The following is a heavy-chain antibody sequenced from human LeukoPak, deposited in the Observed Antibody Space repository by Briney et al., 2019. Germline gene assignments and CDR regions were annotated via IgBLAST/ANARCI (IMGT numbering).Heavy chain of an antibody. V-gene: IGHV4-34*01. D-gene: IGHD3-10*01. CDR2: INDSGST. CDR3: ARQIRMSFYGSGSYYYYYYMDV. CDR1: GGSFGGYC. Sequence: PSETLSLTCAVYGGSFGGYCWSWIRQPPGKGLEWIGEINDSGSTNYNPSLKSRVTISVDTSKNQFSLKLSSVTAADTAVYYCARQIRMSFYGSGSYYYYYYMDVWGKGTTVAISS. J-gene: IGHJ6*03.